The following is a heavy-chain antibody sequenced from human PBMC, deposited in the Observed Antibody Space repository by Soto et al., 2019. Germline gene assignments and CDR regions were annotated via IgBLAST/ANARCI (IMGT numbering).Heavy chain of an antibody. J-gene: IGHJ4*02. Sequence: ELQLLESGGGLAQPGGSLRLSCAASGFTFSSYAMSWVRQAPGKGLEWVSSVNVDDSTYYANSVKGRFTISRDNSKNTVNLQMNSLRAEDTAVYYCAKNYYLDNWAQGTLVTVSS. CDR1: GFTFSSYA. CDR2: VNVDDST. CDR3: AKNYYLDN. V-gene: IGHV3-23*01.